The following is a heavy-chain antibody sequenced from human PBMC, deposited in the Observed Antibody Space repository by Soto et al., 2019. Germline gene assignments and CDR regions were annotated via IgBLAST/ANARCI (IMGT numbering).Heavy chain of an antibody. J-gene: IGHJ5*02. Sequence: SDTLSLTCAVSGDSDGSTKCWTWVRQPPGKRLEWIGEIYHSGSPTYSPSLRCRATISVDKSNNQFSLRLRSVTAADTAVYYCARLLFGAANWFDPWGQGTLVTVS. CDR3: ARLLFGAANWFDP. CDR1: GDSDGSTKC. D-gene: IGHD3-10*01. CDR2: IYHSGSP. V-gene: IGHV4-4*02.